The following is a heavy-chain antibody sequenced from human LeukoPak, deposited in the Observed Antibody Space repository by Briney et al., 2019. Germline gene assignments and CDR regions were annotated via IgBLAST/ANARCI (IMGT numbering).Heavy chain of an antibody. J-gene: IGHJ4*02. Sequence: GGSLRLSCAASGFTFSSYRKHWVRQAPGKGLVWVSRIKSDGSNTNYADSVKGRLTISRDNAKNTLYLQMNSLRAEDTAVYYCARGLGGSGNDYWGQGTLVTVSS. CDR3: ARGLGGSGNDY. CDR2: IKSDGSNT. CDR1: GFTFSSYR. D-gene: IGHD6-19*01. V-gene: IGHV3-74*01.